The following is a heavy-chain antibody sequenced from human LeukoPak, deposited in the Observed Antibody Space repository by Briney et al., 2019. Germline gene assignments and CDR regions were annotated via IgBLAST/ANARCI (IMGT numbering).Heavy chain of an antibody. CDR1: GGSISSGGYY. J-gene: IGHJ3*02. Sequence: SETLSLTCTVSGGSISSGGYYWSWIRQPPGKGLEWIGYIYHSGSTYYNPSLKSRVTISVDRSKNQFSLKLSSVTAADTAVYYCARAHPTGVDAFDIWGQGTMVTVSS. CDR3: ARAHPTGVDAFDI. V-gene: IGHV4-30-2*01. CDR2: IYHSGST. D-gene: IGHD2-8*01.